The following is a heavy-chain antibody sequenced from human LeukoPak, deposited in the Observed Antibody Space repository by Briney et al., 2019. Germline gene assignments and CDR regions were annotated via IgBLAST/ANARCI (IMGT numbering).Heavy chain of an antibody. D-gene: IGHD1-26*01. CDR3: ARDPSGGATVGYFDY. V-gene: IGHV3-21*01. Sequence: PGGSLGLSCAASGFTFSSYSMNWARQAPGKGLEWVSSISSSSSYIYYADSVKGRFTISRDNAKNSLYLQMNSLRAEDTAVYYCARDPSGGATVGYFDYWGQGTLVTVSS. CDR1: GFTFSSYS. CDR2: ISSSSSYI. J-gene: IGHJ4*02.